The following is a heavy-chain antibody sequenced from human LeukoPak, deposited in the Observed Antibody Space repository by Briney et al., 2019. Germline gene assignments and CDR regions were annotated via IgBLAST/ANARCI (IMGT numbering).Heavy chain of an antibody. D-gene: IGHD3-10*01. J-gene: IGHJ4*02. CDR1: AFTFSNYG. V-gene: IGHV3-23*01. CDR2: ISGSGGST. CDR3: AKDLGRGDY. Sequence: GGSLRLSCAASAFTFSNYGMHWVRQAPGKGLQWVSAISGSGGSTYYADSVKGRFTISRDNSKNTLYLQMNSLRAEDTAVYYCAKDLGRGDYWGQGTLVTVSS.